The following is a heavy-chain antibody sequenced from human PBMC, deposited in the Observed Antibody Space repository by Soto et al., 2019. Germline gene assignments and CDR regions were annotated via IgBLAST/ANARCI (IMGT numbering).Heavy chain of an antibody. D-gene: IGHD3-9*01. CDR1: GGIFSSYA. CDR2: SIPIFAIS. CDR3: ARDGTSIVTDIIDYYDMDV. Sequence: QIQLVQSGAEGKQPGSSVKVSGTASGGIFSSYAISWVRQAPGQGLEWMGGSIPIFAISSYAPRCQGRVTVTADEDTKTAYMELRSLTSEDTAVYYCARDGTSIVTDIIDYYDMDVWAQGPTVTVSS. J-gene: IGHJ6*02. V-gene: IGHV1-69*01.